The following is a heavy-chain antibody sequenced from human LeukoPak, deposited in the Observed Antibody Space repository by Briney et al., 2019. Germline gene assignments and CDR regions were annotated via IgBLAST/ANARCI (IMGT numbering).Heavy chain of an antibody. D-gene: IGHD2/OR15-2a*01. CDR3: ASTYLNFDY. CDR1: GYSISSGYY. J-gene: IGHJ4*02. CDR2: IYHSGST. V-gene: IGHV4-38-2*02. Sequence: SETLSLTCTVSGYSISSGYYWGWIRQPPGKGLEWIGSIYHSGSTYYNPSLKSRVTISVDTSKNQFSLKLSSVTAADTAVYYCASTYLNFDYWGQGTLVTVSS.